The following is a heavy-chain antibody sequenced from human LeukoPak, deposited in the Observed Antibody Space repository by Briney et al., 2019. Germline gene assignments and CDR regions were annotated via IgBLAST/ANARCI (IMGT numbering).Heavy chain of an antibody. J-gene: IGHJ4*02. V-gene: IGHV3-74*01. CDR2: INGDGSDI. D-gene: IGHD2-15*01. Sequence: GGSLRLSCAVSGFTFSNYWMHWVRQAPGKGLVWVSRINGDGSDITYADPVKGRFTMSRDNPKNTLYLQMTRLRAEDTAVYYCAKEAGCNGGSCPFDYWGQGTLVTVSS. CDR3: AKEAGCNGGSCPFDY. CDR1: GFTFSNYW.